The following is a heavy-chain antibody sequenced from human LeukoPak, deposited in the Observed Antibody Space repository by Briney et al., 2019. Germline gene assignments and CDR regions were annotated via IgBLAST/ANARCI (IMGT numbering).Heavy chain of an antibody. V-gene: IGHV4-30-2*01. J-gene: IGHJ4*02. CDR1: GGSISSGGYY. CDR3: ARGSSSSWIY. CDR2: IYHSGST. D-gene: IGHD6-13*01. Sequence: SETLSLTCTVSGGSISSGGYYWSWIRQPPGKGLEWIGYIYHSGSTYYNPSLKGRVTISVDRSKNQFSLKLSSVTAADTAVYYCARGSSSSWIYWGQGTLVTVSS.